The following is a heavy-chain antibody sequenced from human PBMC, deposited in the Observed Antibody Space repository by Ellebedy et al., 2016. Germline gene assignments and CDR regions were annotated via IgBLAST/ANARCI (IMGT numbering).Heavy chain of an antibody. J-gene: IGHJ6*02. Sequence: SETLSLTXAVYGGSFSGYYWSWIRQPPGKGLEWIGEINHSGSTNYNPSLKSRVTISVDTSKNQFSLKLSSVTAADTAVYYCARRYAMVRGVIIYYYYGMDVWGQGTTVTVSS. D-gene: IGHD3-10*01. V-gene: IGHV4-34*01. CDR1: GGSFSGYY. CDR3: ARRYAMVRGVIIYYYYGMDV. CDR2: INHSGST.